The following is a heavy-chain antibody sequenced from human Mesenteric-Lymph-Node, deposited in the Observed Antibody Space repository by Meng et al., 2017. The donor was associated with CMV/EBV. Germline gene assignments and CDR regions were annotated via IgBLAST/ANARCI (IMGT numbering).Heavy chain of an antibody. D-gene: IGHD5-18*01. CDR3: ARSRGYSYGYCL. Sequence: SCAPSGFTFSCYGMHWVRQAPGKGLEWVAVIWYDGSNKYYADSVKGRFTISRDNSKNTLYLQMNSLRAEDTAVYYCARSRGYSYGYCLWGQGTLVTVSS. J-gene: IGHJ4*02. CDR2: IWYDGSNK. CDR1: GFTFSCYG. V-gene: IGHV3-33*01.